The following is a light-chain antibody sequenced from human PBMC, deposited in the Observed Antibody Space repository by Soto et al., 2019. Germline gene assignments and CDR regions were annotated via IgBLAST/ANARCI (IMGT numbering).Light chain of an antibody. Sequence: DIQMTQSPPSLSASVGDRVTITCRASQGIEGFLAWYQQKPGTAPKLLVYGTSTLQVGVPSRFSGSGWGTDFTLTISSVQPEDVATYYCLQDYDFPYTFGQGTKVEI. CDR2: GTS. CDR1: QGIEGF. CDR3: LQDYDFPYT. V-gene: IGKV1-27*01. J-gene: IGKJ2*01.